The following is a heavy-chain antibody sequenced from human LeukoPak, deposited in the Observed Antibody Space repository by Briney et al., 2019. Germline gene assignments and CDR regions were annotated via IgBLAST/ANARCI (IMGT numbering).Heavy chain of an antibody. D-gene: IGHD2-21*02. V-gene: IGHV3-23*01. J-gene: IGHJ6*02. Sequence: GGSLRLSCAASGFTFTNYAMNWVRQAPGKGLEWLSAISSSGGTTCYADSVKGRFTISRDNSRNTLYLQMNSLRVADTAVYFCTKVRLSNLYYYYGMDVWGQGTTVAVSS. CDR2: ISSSGGTT. CDR3: TKVRLSNLYYYYGMDV. CDR1: GFTFTNYA.